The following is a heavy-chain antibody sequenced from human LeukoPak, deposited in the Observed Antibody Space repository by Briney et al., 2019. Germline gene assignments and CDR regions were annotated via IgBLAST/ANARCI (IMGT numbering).Heavy chain of an antibody. V-gene: IGHV3-7*01. Sequence: GGSLRLSCAASGFTFSEYSMNWVRQAPGKGLEWVANIKQDGSEKYYVDSVKGRFTISRDNAKNSLYLQMNSLRAEDTAVYYCARVYRGDFRPPLDYWGQGTLVTVSS. CDR2: IKQDGSEK. CDR1: GFTFSEYS. D-gene: IGHD3-10*01. J-gene: IGHJ4*02. CDR3: ARVYRGDFRPPLDY.